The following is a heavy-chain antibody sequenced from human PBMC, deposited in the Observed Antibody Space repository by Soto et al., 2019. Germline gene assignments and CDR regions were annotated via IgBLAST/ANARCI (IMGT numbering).Heavy chain of an antibody. CDR2: IYHGGST. V-gene: IGHV4-30-2*01. J-gene: IGHJ4*02. CDR3: ARVPYY. Sequence: QLQLQEYGSGLVKPSQTLSLTCDVSGGSIIIGGYSCSWIRPPPGKCLEWIGYIYHGGSTYYNPSLKCRVIISVDRSKNQFSLKLSSVTAADTAVYYCARVPYYWGQGTLVTVSS. CDR1: GGSIIIGGYS.